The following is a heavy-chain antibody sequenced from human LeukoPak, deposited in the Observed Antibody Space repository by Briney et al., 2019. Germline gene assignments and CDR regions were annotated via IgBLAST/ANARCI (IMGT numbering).Heavy chain of an antibody. CDR3: ARDRLVSPVDSYYGMDV. D-gene: IGHD3-22*01. CDR1: GGSISSAGYY. CDR2: IYYSGST. V-gene: IGHV4-31*03. Sequence: SETLSLTCTVSGGSISSAGYYWSWIRQHPGKGLEWIGYIYYSGSTYYNPSLKSRVTISGDTSKNQFSLKLSSVTAADTAVYYCARDRLVSPVDSYYGMDVWGQVTAVTVSS. J-gene: IGHJ6*02.